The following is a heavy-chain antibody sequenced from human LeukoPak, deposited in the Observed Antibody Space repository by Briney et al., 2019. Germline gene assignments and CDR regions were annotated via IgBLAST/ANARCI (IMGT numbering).Heavy chain of an antibody. Sequence: SETLSVTCTVSGGSISSYYWSWIRQPPGKGLEWIGYIYYSGSTNYNPSLKSRVTISVDTSKNQFSLKLSSVTAADTAVYYCAGQIPYGMDVWGQGTTVTVSS. CDR2: IYYSGST. D-gene: IGHD2-2*02. J-gene: IGHJ6*02. CDR3: AGQIPYGMDV. V-gene: IGHV4-59*08. CDR1: GGSISSYY.